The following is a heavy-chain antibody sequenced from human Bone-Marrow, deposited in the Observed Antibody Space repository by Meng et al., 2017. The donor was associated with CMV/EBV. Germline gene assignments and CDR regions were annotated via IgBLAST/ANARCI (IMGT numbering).Heavy chain of an antibody. CDR3: ARDTAYYYGSGSYSP. CDR2: IIPIFGTA. D-gene: IGHD3-10*01. Sequence: SVKVSCKASGGTFSSYAISWVRQAPGQGLEWMGGIIPIFGTANYAQKFQGRVTITTDESTSTAYMELSRRRSEDTAVYYCARDTAYYYGSGSYSPWGQGTLVTVSS. CDR1: GGTFSSYA. J-gene: IGHJ5*02. V-gene: IGHV1-69*05.